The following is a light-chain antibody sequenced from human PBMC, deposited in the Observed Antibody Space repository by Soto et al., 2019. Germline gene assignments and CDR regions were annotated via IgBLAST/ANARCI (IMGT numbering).Light chain of an antibody. Sequence: ILMTQSPATLSVSPGERATLSCRASQSVSNNLAWYQQKPGQDPRLLIYDASTRATCIPARFSGSGSGTEFTLTISGLQSADFAVYYCHQDNNWPPWTFGQGTKVEIK. CDR3: HQDNNWPPWT. J-gene: IGKJ1*01. CDR1: QSVSNN. V-gene: IGKV3-15*01. CDR2: DAS.